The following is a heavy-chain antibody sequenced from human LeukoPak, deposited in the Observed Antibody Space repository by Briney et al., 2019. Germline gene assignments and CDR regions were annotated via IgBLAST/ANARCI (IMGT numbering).Heavy chain of an antibody. CDR1: GFTFSSYG. Sequence: GGSLRLSCAASGFTFSSYGMSWVRQAPGKGLEWVSAISGGGGSTYYADSVKGRFTISRDNSKNTLYPQMNSLRAEDTAVYYCAKDIVVVPAARKVGSAAFDIWGQGTMVTVSS. J-gene: IGHJ3*02. D-gene: IGHD2-2*01. CDR3: AKDIVVVPAARKVGSAAFDI. CDR2: ISGGGGST. V-gene: IGHV3-23*01.